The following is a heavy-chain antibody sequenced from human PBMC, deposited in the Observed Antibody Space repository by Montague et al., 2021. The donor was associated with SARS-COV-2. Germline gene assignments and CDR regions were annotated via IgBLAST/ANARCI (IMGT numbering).Heavy chain of an antibody. D-gene: IGHD3-9*01. CDR3: ARGGVFRYFDWLGDRYGMDV. Sequence: SETLSLTCTVSGGSVSSGSYYWSWIRQPSGKGLEWIGYIYYSGSTNYNPSLKSRVTISVDTSKNQFSLKLSSVTAADTAVYYCARGGVFRYFDWLGDRYGMDVWGQGTTVTVSS. CDR2: IYYSGST. V-gene: IGHV4-61*01. J-gene: IGHJ6*02. CDR1: GGSVSSGSYY.